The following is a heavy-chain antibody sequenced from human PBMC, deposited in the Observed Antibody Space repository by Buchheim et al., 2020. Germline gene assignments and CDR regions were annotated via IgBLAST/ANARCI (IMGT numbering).Heavy chain of an antibody. V-gene: IGHV4-34*01. CDR1: GGSFSGYY. CDR2: VSHTGST. CDR3: ARAQAARDWYFDL. J-gene: IGHJ2*01. Sequence: QVQLQQWGAGLLKPSETLSLTCAVYGGSFSGYYWSWIRQTPGKGLEWIGEVSHTGSTNYNPSLKSRVTISLDTSKNHFSLRLMSVTAADTAVYHCARAQAARDWYFDLWGRGTL. D-gene: IGHD6-6*01.